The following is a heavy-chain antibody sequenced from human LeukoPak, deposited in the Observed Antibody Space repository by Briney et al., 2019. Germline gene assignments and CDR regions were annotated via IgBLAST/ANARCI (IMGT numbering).Heavy chain of an antibody. CDR1: GFTFSGYG. CDR2: ISYDGSNK. CDR3: AKDFSCSSTSCYQYRWFDP. V-gene: IGHV3-30*18. Sequence: GGSLRLSCAASGFTFSGYGMHWVRQAPGKGLEWVAVISYDGSNKYYADSVKGRFTISRDNSKNTLYLQMNSLRAEDTAVYYCAKDFSCSSTSCYQYRWFDPWGQGTLVTVSS. J-gene: IGHJ5*02. D-gene: IGHD2-2*01.